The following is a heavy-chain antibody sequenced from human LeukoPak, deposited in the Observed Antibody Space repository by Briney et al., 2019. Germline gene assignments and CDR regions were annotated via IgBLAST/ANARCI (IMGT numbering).Heavy chain of an antibody. V-gene: IGHV3-30-3*01. Sequence: PGRSLRLSCAASGFTFSSYAMHWFRQAPGKGLEWVAVISYDGSNKYYADSVKGRFTISRDNSKNTLYLQMNSLRAEDTAVYYCAREGGSIVGATGRPHASYFDYWGQGTLVTVSS. J-gene: IGHJ4*02. CDR1: GFTFSSYA. CDR3: AREGGSIVGATGRPHASYFDY. CDR2: ISYDGSNK. D-gene: IGHD1-26*01.